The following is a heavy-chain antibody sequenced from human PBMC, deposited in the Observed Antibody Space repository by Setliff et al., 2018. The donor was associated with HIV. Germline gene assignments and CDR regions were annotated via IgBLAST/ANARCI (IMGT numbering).Heavy chain of an antibody. CDR3: ARESYFYYFDY. CDR1: GGSISSGTYY. V-gene: IGHV4-61*02. D-gene: IGHD3-10*01. Sequence: PSETLSLTCTVSGGSISSGTYYWSWIRQPAGKGLEWIGRIYTSGSTNYNPSLKSRVTISVDTSKNQLSLKLSSVTAADAAVCYCARESYFYYFDYWGQGTLVTVSS. J-gene: IGHJ4*02. CDR2: IYTSGST.